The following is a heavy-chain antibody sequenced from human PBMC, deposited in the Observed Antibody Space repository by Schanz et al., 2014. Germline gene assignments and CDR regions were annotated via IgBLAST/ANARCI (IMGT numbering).Heavy chain of an antibody. CDR3: TRDVRLDRRGNWFDP. CDR1: GFTFSDYW. D-gene: IGHD1-1*01. Sequence: EVQLVESGGGLVQPGGSLRLSCTASGFTFSDYWMSWVRQAPGKGPEWVSYIGNGGVTIYYADSVKGRFTISRDNSKNLLYLQMNSLRAEDTAVYYCTRDVRLDRRGNWFDPWGQGTLVTVSS. V-gene: IGHV3-48*01. CDR2: IGNGGVTI. J-gene: IGHJ5*02.